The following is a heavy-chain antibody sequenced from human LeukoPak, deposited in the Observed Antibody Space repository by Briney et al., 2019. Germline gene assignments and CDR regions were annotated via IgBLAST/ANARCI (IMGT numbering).Heavy chain of an antibody. Sequence: PGGSLRLSCAASGFTFSSYAMSWVRQAPGKGLEWVSAISGSGGSTYYADSVKGQFTISRDNSKNTLYLQMNSLRAEDTAVYYCATQKIYCSSTSCYHNWFDPWGQGTLVTVSS. J-gene: IGHJ5*02. CDR3: ATQKIYCSSTSCYHNWFDP. CDR2: ISGSGGST. CDR1: GFTFSSYA. V-gene: IGHV3-23*01. D-gene: IGHD2-2*01.